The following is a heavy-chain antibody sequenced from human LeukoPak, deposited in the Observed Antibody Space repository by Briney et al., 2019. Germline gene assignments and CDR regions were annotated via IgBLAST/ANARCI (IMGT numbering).Heavy chain of an antibody. V-gene: IGHV4-61*02. Sequence: SETLSLTCTVSGGSISSGSYYWSWIRQPAGKGLEWIGRIYTSGSTNYNPSLKSRVTISVDTSKNQFSLKLSSVTAADTAVYYCARATITMVRGVIITHFVDYWGQGTLVTVSS. J-gene: IGHJ4*02. CDR3: ARATITMVRGVIITHFVDY. CDR2: IYTSGST. CDR1: GGSISSGSYY. D-gene: IGHD3-10*01.